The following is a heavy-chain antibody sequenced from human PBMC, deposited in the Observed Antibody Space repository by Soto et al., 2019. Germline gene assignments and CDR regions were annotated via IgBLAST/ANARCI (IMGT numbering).Heavy chain of an antibody. V-gene: IGHV1-69*02. CDR2: IIPILSMS. J-gene: IGHJ4*02. Sequence: QVQLVQSGAEVKNPGSSVRVSCKASGGTFSSYTLNWVRQAPGQGLEWMGRIIPILSMSTYAQKFQGRVSISADKSQTTGYMTLRSLRSDDTAIYYCARSYGSGSRPFDHWGQGTLVTVSS. CDR3: ARSYGSGSRPFDH. CDR1: GGTFSSYT. D-gene: IGHD3-10*01.